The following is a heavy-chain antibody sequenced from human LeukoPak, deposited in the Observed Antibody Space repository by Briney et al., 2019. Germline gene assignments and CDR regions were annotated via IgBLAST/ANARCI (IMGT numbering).Heavy chain of an antibody. CDR2: IYYIGNI. D-gene: IGHD3-22*01. CDR3: ARHVHYHDFSGFLA. V-gene: IGHV4-39*01. J-gene: IGHJ5*02. Sequence: SETLSLTCTVSGDSISSGNSYWGWIRQPPGEGLEWIGTIYYIGNIYYSPSLNSRVTMSVDTSKNQFSLKLTSMTAADTAVYYCARHVHYHDFSGFLAWGQGPLVTVSS. CDR1: GDSISSGNSY.